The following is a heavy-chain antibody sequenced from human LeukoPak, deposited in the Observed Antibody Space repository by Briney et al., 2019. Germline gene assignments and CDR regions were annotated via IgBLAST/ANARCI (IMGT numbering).Heavy chain of an antibody. CDR2: MNPNSGNT. J-gene: IGHJ5*02. CDR1: GYTFTGYD. CDR3: ARVKGYYYGSGSNRRFDP. V-gene: IGHV1-8*01. Sequence: ASVKVSCKASGYTFTGYDINWVRQATGQGLEWMGWMNPNSGNTGYAQKFQGRVTMTRNTSISTAYMELSSLRSEDTAVYYCARVKGYYYGSGSNRRFDPWGQGTLVTVSS. D-gene: IGHD3-10*01.